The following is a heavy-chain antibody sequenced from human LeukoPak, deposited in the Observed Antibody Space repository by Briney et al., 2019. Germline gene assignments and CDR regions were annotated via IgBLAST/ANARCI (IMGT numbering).Heavy chain of an antibody. CDR1: GYTFTSYA. V-gene: IGHV7-4-1*02. J-gene: IGHJ5*02. CDR3: ARDGSLLWFGELFSWFDP. D-gene: IGHD3-10*01. CDR2: INTNTGNP. Sequence: GASVKVSCKASGYTFTSYAMNWVRQAPGQGLEWMGWINTNTGNPTYAQGFTGRFVFSLDTSVSTAYLQISSLKAEDTAVYYCARDGSLLWFGELFSWFDPWGQGTLVTVSS.